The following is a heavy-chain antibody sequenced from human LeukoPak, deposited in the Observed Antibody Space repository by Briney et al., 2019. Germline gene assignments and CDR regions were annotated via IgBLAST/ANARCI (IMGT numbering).Heavy chain of an antibody. Sequence: GASLKVSCKASGYTFTSYGISWVRQAPGQGLEWMGWISAYNGNTNYAQKLQGRVTMTTDTSTSTAYMELRSLRSDDTAVYYCARVPGPEMENLGSYYYYYMDVWGKGTTVTVSS. V-gene: IGHV1-18*01. CDR2: ISAYNGNT. CDR1: GYTFTSYG. J-gene: IGHJ6*03. CDR3: ARVPGPEMENLGSYYYYYMDV. D-gene: IGHD1-7*01.